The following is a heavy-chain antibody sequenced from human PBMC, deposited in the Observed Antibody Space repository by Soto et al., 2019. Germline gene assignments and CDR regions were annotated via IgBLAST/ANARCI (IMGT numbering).Heavy chain of an antibody. CDR2: MNPNSGNT. D-gene: IGHD3-10*01. Sequence: QVQLVQSGAEVKKPGASVKVSCKASGYTFTSYDINWVRQATGQGLEWMGWMNPNSGNTGYAQKFQGRGTMTRNTSISTAYMELSSLRSEDTAVYYCARGRGASDYGDNYYYYYMDVWGKGTTVTVSS. CDR3: ARGRGASDYGDNYYYYYMDV. J-gene: IGHJ6*03. V-gene: IGHV1-8*01. CDR1: GYTFTSYD.